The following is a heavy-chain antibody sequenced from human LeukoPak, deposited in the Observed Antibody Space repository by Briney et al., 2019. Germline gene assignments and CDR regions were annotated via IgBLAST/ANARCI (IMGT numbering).Heavy chain of an antibody. CDR3: ARGPITMVRGVTMIFKYYYYGMDV. CDR1: GGSFSGYY. Sequence: SETLSLTCAVYGGSFSGYYWSWIRQPPGKGLEWIAEINHSGSTNYNPSLKSRVTISVDTSKNQFSLKLSSVTAADTAVYYCARGPITMVRGVTMIFKYYYYGMDVWGQGTTVTVSS. J-gene: IGHJ6*02. CDR2: INHSGST. V-gene: IGHV4-34*01. D-gene: IGHD3-10*01.